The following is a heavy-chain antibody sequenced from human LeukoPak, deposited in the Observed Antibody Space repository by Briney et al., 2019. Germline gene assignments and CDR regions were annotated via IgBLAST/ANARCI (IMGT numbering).Heavy chain of an antibody. D-gene: IGHD3-22*01. CDR3: ARERAQYYYDSSGYLYY. CDR1: GFTFSSYA. Sequence: GGSLRLSCAASGFTFSSYAMHWVRQAPGKGLEWVAVISYDGSNKSYADSMKGRFTISRDNSKNTLYLQMNSMRAEDTAVYYCARERAQYYYDSSGYLYYWGQGTLVTVSS. J-gene: IGHJ4*02. V-gene: IGHV3-30*01. CDR2: ISYDGSNK.